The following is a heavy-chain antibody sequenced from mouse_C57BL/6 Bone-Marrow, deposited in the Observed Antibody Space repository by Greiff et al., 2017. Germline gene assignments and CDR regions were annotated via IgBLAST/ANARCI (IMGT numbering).Heavy chain of an antibody. Sequence: DVKLVESGGGLVQPGGSLSLSCAASGFTFTDYYISLVRQPPGKALEWLGFIRNNANGYPTESSAPLKGRFTRSRDKSQSILYRQMNALRAEDSATYCGARCDGSSYWCYGGWGTGTTVTVS. J-gene: IGHJ1*03. CDR1: GFTFTDYY. CDR2: IRNNANGYPT. V-gene: IGHV7-3*01. D-gene: IGHD1-1*01. CDR3: ARCDGSSYWCYGG.